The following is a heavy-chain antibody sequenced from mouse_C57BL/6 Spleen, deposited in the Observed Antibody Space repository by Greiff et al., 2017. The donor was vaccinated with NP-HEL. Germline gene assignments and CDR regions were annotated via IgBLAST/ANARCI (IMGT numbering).Heavy chain of an antibody. CDR2: INPSTGGT. CDR3: ARYGANWDGFDY. J-gene: IGHJ2*01. V-gene: IGHV1-43*01. CDR1: GYSFTGYY. Sequence: EVQLQQSGPELVKPGASVKISCKASGYSFTGYYMHWVKQSSEKSLEWIGEINPSTGGTSYNQKFKGKATLTVDKSSSTAYMQLKSLASEDSAVYYWARYGANWDGFDYWGQGTTLTVSS. D-gene: IGHD4-1*01.